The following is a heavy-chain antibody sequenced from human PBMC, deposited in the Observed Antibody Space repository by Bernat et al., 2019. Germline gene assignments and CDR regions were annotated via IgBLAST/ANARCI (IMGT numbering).Heavy chain of an antibody. Sequence: EVQLLENLVQPGGSLRLSCVASEFTFSSYDMSWVRQAPGKGLEWVSGISGSGGSTYYADSVKGRFTIYRDNSKNTLYLQMNSLRADDTAVYYCAKDPTITAMVSRRGSLDFWGQGTLVTVSS. D-gene: IGHD5-18*01. J-gene: IGHJ4*02. CDR1: EFTFSSYD. CDR3: AKDPTITAMVSRRGSLDF. V-gene: IGHV3-23*01. CDR2: ISGSGGST.